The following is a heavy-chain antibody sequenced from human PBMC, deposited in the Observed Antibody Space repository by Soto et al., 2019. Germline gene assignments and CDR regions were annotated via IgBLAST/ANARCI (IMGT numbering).Heavy chain of an antibody. CDR3: ARGLRFPPYYYGMDV. D-gene: IGHD3-3*01. J-gene: IGHJ6*02. CDR1: GFTFSSYW. CDR2: INSDGSST. Sequence: GGSLRLSCAASGFTFSSYWMHWVRQAPGKGLVWVSRINSDGSSTSYAESVKGRFTISRDNAKNTLYLQMNSLRAEDTAVYYCARGLRFPPYYYGMDVWGQGTTVTVSS. V-gene: IGHV3-74*01.